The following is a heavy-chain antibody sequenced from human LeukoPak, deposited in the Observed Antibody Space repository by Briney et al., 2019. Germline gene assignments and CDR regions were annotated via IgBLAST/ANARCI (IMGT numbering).Heavy chain of an antibody. CDR1: GFTFSNYG. J-gene: IGHJ4*02. CDR3: ASIMMTFGGVSDY. V-gene: IGHV3-30*03. Sequence: GGSLRLSCAASGFTFSNYGIHWVRQAPGKGLEWVAVISYDGSNKYYADSVKGRCTISRDNSKNTLYLQMNSLRAEDTAVYYCASIMMTFGGVSDYWGQGTLVTVSS. CDR2: ISYDGSNK. D-gene: IGHD3-16*01.